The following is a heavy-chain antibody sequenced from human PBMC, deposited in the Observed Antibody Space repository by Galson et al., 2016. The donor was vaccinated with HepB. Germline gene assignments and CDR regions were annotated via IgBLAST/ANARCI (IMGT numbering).Heavy chain of an antibody. D-gene: IGHD1-26*01. Sequence: PALVTPTQTLTLTCTFSGFSLTTPGVGVGWIRQPPGKALEWLAFIYWNDDERYSPSLKSRLTITKDTSKNRVVLTMTNMDPVDTATYYCVHIVHSGSYYYVAYWGQGTLVTVAS. CDR1: GFSLTTPGVG. CDR2: IYWNDDE. J-gene: IGHJ4*02. CDR3: VHIVHSGSYYYVAY. V-gene: IGHV2-5*01.